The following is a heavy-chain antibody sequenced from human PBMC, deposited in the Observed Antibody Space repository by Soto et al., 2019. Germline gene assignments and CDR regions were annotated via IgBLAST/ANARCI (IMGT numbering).Heavy chain of an antibody. CDR1: GGSISSGDYY. V-gene: IGHV4-30-4*01. D-gene: IGHD3-22*01. CDR2: IYYSGST. Sequence: KTSETLSLTCTVSGGSISSGDYYWSWIRQPPGKGLEWIGYIYYSGSTYYNPSLKSRVTISVDTSKNQFSLKLSSVTAADTAVYYCARGLTMIVVVTHHDAFDIWGQGTMVTVSS. CDR3: ARGLTMIVVVTHHDAFDI. J-gene: IGHJ3*02.